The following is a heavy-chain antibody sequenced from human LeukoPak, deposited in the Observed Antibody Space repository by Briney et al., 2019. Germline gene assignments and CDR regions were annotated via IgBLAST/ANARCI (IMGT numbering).Heavy chain of an antibody. J-gene: IGHJ4*02. D-gene: IGHD1-26*01. V-gene: IGHV3-33*01. CDR3: AGDRATSYFDY. CDR2: IWYDGSNK. CDR1: GFAFRSHG. Sequence: GTSLRLSCAASGFAFRSHGMHWVRQAPGKGLEWVAFIWYDGSNKYYTDSVKGRFTISRDNSKNTLYLQMNSLRAEDTAVYYCAGDRATSYFDYWGQGALVTISS.